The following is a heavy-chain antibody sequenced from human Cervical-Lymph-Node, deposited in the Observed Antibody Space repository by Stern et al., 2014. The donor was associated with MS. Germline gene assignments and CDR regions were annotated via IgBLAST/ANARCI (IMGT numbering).Heavy chain of an antibody. CDR1: GDSVSSANYY. J-gene: IGHJ6*02. CDR2: VYYSGIA. V-gene: IGHV4-61*01. Sequence: QVQLVDSAPGLVKPSETLSLTCTVSGDSVSSANYYWSWIRQPPGKGLDCIGYVYYSGIANYNPSLKSRVTISVDTSKNQFSLKLSSVTAADTAIYYNMDVWGQGTTVTVSS. CDR3: MDV.